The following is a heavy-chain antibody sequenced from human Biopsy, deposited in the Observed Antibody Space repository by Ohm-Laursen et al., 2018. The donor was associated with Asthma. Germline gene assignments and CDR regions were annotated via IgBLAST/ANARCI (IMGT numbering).Heavy chain of an antibody. CDR1: GFVFSQCG. D-gene: IGHD3-22*01. Sequence: SLRLSCAASGFVFSQCGTHWVRQGPGKGLEWVALVSSDGHNKYYEGSVKGRFTISRDNSRNRLYLQINRLTVEDSAVYFCARQSGQDYGDSSGFDIWGQGTKVAVSS. CDR3: ARQSGQDYGDSSGFDI. J-gene: IGHJ3*02. V-gene: IGHV3-30*03. CDR2: VSSDGHNK.